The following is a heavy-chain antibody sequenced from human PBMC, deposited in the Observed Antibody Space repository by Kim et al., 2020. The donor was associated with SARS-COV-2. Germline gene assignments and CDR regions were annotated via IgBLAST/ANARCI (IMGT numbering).Heavy chain of an antibody. D-gene: IGHD2-15*01. Sequence: GGSLRLSCVVSGFTFSDYWMSWVRQAPGRGLEWVSNIKHDGSEKYYVDSVSGRFTISRDNPKSLLFLQMSSLRAEDTAVYYCARDLVVGYDYWGQGTLVTLSP. CDR1: GFTFSDYW. CDR2: IKHDGSEK. V-gene: IGHV3-7*03. CDR3: ARDLVVGYDY. J-gene: IGHJ4*02.